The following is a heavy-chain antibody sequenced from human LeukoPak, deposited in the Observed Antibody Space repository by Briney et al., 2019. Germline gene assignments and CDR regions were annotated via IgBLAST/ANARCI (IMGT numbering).Heavy chain of an antibody. V-gene: IGHV5-51*01. CDR2: IYPGDSDT. Sequence: GESLKISCKGSGYSFTSYWIGWVRQMPGKGLEWMGIIYPGDSDTRYSPSFQGQVTISAEKSISTAYLQWSSLKASDTAMYYCARQGGGGRRGYYFDYWGQGTLVTVSS. CDR3: ARQGGGGRRGYYFDY. J-gene: IGHJ4*02. D-gene: IGHD2-15*01. CDR1: GYSFTSYW.